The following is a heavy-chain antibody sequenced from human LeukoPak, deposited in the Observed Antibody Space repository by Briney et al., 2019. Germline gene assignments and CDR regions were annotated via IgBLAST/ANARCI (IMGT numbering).Heavy chain of an antibody. CDR2: ISSSGSTI. D-gene: IGHD1-14*01. V-gene: IGHV3-48*03. CDR3: AGVEPPSDY. CDR1: GFTFSSYE. J-gene: IGHJ4*02. Sequence: PGGSLRLSCAASGFTFSSYEMNWVRQAPGKGLEWVSYISSSGSTIYYADSVKGRFTISRDNAKNSLYLHMNSLRAEDTAVYYCAGVEPPSDYWGQGTLVTVSS.